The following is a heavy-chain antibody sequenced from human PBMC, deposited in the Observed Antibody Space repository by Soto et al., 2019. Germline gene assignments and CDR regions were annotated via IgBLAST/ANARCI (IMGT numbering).Heavy chain of an antibody. CDR3: ARESYSFGRAFDI. CDR2: INYRGTT. D-gene: IGHD5-18*01. Sequence: QVHLQESGPGLVKPSQTLSLTCTVSGGSINSDGYYWSWIRQHPEKGLEWIGYINYRGTTYHNPSLESRLTISVDTSENQFSLQLTSVIAADTALYYCARESYSFGRAFDIWGHGTLVTVSS. CDR1: GGSINSDGYY. J-gene: IGHJ4*01. V-gene: IGHV4-31*03.